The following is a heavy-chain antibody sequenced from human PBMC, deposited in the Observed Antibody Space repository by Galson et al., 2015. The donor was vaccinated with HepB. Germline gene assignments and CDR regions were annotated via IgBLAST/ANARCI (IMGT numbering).Heavy chain of an antibody. CDR1: GDSVSSNSAA. Sequence: CAISGDSVSSNSAAWNWIRQSPSRGLEWLGRTYYRSKWYNDYAVSVKSRITINPDTSKNQFSLQLNSVTPEDTAVYYCARARTSTWYSSSWPIDYWGQGTLVTVPS. J-gene: IGHJ4*02. CDR2: TYYRSKWYN. D-gene: IGHD6-13*01. V-gene: IGHV6-1*01. CDR3: ARARTSTWYSSSWPIDY.